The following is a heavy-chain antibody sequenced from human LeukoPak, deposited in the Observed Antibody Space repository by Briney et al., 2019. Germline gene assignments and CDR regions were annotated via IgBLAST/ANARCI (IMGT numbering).Heavy chain of an antibody. CDR1: GGSISSSSYY. Sequence: PSETLSLTCTVSGGSISSSSYYWSWIRQPPGKGLEWIGEINHSGSTNYNPSLKSRVTISVDTSKNQFSLKLSSVTAADTAVYYCVTGSGSYETFDYWGQGTLVTVSS. CDR2: INHSGST. V-gene: IGHV4-39*07. CDR3: VTGSGSYETFDY. J-gene: IGHJ4*02. D-gene: IGHD1-26*01.